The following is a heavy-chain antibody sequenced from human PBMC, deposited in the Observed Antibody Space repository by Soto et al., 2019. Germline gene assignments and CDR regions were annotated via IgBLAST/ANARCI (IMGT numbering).Heavy chain of an antibody. CDR2: ISSTTNYI. V-gene: IGHV3-21*06. CDR3: ARESEDLTSNFDY. J-gene: IGHJ4*02. CDR1: GFPLIGNR. Sequence: GWSLRLACASSGFPLIGNRRTWVRQAPGKGLEWVSSISSTTNYIYYGDSMKGRFTISRDNAKNSLYLEMNSLRAEDTAVYYCARESEDLTSNFDYWGQGTLVTVSS.